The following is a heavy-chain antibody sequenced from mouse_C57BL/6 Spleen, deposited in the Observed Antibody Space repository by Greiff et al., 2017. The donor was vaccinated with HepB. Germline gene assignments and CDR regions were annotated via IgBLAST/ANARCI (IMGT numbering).Heavy chain of an antibody. CDR3: ARERGDDPGWFPY. Sequence: QVQLKQPGAELVKPGASVKMSCKASGYTFTSYWITWVKQRPGQGLEWIGDIYPGSGSTNYNEKFKSKATLTVDTSSSTAYMQLSSLTSEDSAVYYCARERGDDPGWFPYWGQGTLVTVSA. CDR2: IYPGSGST. V-gene: IGHV1-55*01. D-gene: IGHD2-3*01. CDR1: GYTFTSYW. J-gene: IGHJ3*01.